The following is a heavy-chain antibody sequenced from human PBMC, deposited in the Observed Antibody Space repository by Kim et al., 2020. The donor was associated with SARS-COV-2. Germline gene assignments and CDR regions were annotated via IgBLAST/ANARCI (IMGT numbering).Heavy chain of an antibody. J-gene: IGHJ4*02. CDR1: GGSISSGGYY. V-gene: IGHV4-31*03. CDR2: IYYSGST. CDR3: ARVFSDSESLVGSTSCCYPFDY. D-gene: IGHD2-2*01. Sequence: SETLSLTCTVSGGSISSGGYYWSWIRQHPGKGLEWIGYIYYSGSTYYNPSLKSRVTISVDTSKNQFSLKLSSVTAADTAVYYCARVFSDSESLVGSTSCCYPFDYWGQGTLVTVSS.